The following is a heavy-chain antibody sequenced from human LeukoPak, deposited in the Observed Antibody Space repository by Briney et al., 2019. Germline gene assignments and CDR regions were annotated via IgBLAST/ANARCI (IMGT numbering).Heavy chain of an antibody. Sequence: GGSLRLSCAASGFTFSDHWMTWVRQAPGKGLEWVADINKYGTKKNHADSVKGRFTISRDNAKNSLYLQMNNLRVEDTAVYYCTRGPAYGARCDYLDYWGRGTLVTVSS. V-gene: IGHV3-7*01. J-gene: IGHJ4*02. CDR1: GFTFSDHW. D-gene: IGHD3-10*01. CDR2: INKYGTKK. CDR3: TRGPAYGARCDYLDY.